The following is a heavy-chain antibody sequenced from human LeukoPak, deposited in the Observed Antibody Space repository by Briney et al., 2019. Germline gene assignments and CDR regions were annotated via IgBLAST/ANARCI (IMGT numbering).Heavy chain of an antibody. J-gene: IGHJ4*02. CDR2: MGKTAGDT. D-gene: IGHD6-13*01. V-gene: IGHV3-13*04. CDR3: ARGAAGFDY. Sequence: GGSLRLSCAASGFTFSTYDMHWVRQATGKGLEWVSGMGKTAGDTYYSASVKGRFTISRENAKSSVYLEVNSLEAGDTAVYYCARGAAGFDYWGQGTLVSVSS. CDR1: GFTFSTYD.